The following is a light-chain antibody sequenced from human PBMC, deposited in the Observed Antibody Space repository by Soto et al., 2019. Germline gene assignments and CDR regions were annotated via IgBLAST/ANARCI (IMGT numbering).Light chain of an antibody. CDR2: DAS. CDR3: QQYDVHPKT. J-gene: IGKJ1*01. Sequence: DIQMTQSPSTLSASAGERVTITCRASENIKNWLAWYQQTPGKAPKVLISDASRLETGVPSRFSGSGYGADFTLTITSLQTDDFGTYHCQQYDVHPKTFGQGTKVDIK. V-gene: IGKV1-5*01. CDR1: ENIKNW.